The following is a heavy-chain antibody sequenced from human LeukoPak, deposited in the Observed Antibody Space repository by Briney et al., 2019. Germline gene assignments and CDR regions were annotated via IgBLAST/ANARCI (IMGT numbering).Heavy chain of an antibody. V-gene: IGHV3-49*04. CDR1: GFTFSRYS. CDR3: TKGGLTIPRFDP. J-gene: IGHJ5*02. D-gene: IGHD3-3*01. Sequence: GGSLRLSCAASGFTFSRYSMNWVRQAPGKGLEWVGSIRRKGYGGTTEYAASVKGRFTISRDDSKSIAYLQMNSLRTEDTAVYFCTKGGLTIPRFDPWGQGTLVTVSS. CDR2: IRRKGYGGTT.